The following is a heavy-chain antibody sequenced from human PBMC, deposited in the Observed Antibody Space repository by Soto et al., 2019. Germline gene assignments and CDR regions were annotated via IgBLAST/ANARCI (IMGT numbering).Heavy chain of an antibody. V-gene: IGHV3-48*01. CDR2: ISTGDSPI. CDR3: ATVCRFCSGSNSLY. CDR1: GFTFSNYA. Sequence: EVQLVESGGALVQPGGSLRLSCAASGFTFSNYAMNWVRQAPGKGLEWVSYISTGDSPIYYADSVKGRFTISRDNAKKSLYLQMISLRGEDTAVYYCATVCRFCSGSNSLYWGRGTLVTVSS. J-gene: IGHJ4*02. D-gene: IGHD2-15*01.